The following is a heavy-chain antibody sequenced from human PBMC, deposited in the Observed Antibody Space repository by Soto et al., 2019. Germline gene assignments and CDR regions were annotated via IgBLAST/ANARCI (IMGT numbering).Heavy chain of an antibody. CDR2: MNLDTGGT. J-gene: IGHJ4*02. V-gene: IGHV1-2*06. Sequence: QVQLVQSGAEVKKPGASVRVSCETSGYRFTAYYIHWVRQAPGQGLEWMRRMNLDTGGTTYAQKFQGRVTMTRDTSISTAYMELSSLKSDDTAMYYCARDGNFAFLGYSFAFDFWGQGTLVTVSS. CDR1: GYRFTAYY. CDR3: ARDGNFAFLGYSFAFDF. D-gene: IGHD5-18*01.